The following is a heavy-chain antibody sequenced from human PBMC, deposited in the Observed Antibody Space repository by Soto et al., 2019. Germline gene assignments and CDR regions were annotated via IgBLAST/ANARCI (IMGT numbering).Heavy chain of an antibody. D-gene: IGHD1-20*01. Sequence: QVQLVQSGAEVKKPGSSVKVSCKASGGTFSSYGVTWVRQAPGQGLEWMGGIIPMFGTANYALRFQGRVTITADESTSTAYMELSSLRSEDTAVYYCARGGSNWKPLYGMDVWGQGSTVTVSS. J-gene: IGHJ6*02. CDR2: IIPMFGTA. CDR3: ARGGSNWKPLYGMDV. V-gene: IGHV1-69*01. CDR1: GGTFSSYG.